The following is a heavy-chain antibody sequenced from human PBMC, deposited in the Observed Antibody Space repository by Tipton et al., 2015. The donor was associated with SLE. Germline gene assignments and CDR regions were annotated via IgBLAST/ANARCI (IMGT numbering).Heavy chain of an antibody. CDR1: GGSISGSTYY. CDR3: ARGECGGSNCYIRGHYMDV. Sequence: GLVKPSENLSLTCTVSGGSISGSTYYGGWIRQPPGRGLEWIGAIYDGGATFYNPSLKSRVTISIDTSKRRFSLKLTSVTAADTAVYFCARGECGGSNCYIRGHYMDVWGKVTTVIVSS. CDR2: IYDGGAT. V-gene: IGHV4-39*07. J-gene: IGHJ6*03. D-gene: IGHD2-21*01.